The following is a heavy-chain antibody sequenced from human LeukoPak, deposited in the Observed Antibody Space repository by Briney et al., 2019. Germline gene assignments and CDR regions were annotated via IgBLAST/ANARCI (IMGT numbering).Heavy chain of an antibody. CDR1: GFPFSSYA. J-gene: IGHJ4*02. Sequence: GGSLRLSCSASGFPFSSYAMHWVRQAPGKGLEYVSAISDSGGSTYYADSVKGRFTISRDNSKNTLYLQMSSLRAEDTAVYYCTRGYCTNGVCYTPFDYWGQGTLVTVSS. D-gene: IGHD2-8*01. CDR2: ISDSGGST. V-gene: IGHV3-64D*09. CDR3: TRGYCTNGVCYTPFDY.